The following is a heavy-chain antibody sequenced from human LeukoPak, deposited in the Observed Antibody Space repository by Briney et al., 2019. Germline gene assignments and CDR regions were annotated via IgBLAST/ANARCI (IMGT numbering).Heavy chain of an antibody. CDR2: IIPIFCTA. CDR3: ARDSYGDYGDNWFDP. J-gene: IGHJ5*02. Sequence: ASVEVSWKGSGGTFSSYAIIWVAQAPGPGLEWMGRIIPIFCTANYAQKFQGKVTITTDESTSTAYMELSSLRSEDTAVYYCARDSYGDYGDNWFDPWGQGTLVTVSS. CDR1: GGTFSSYA. V-gene: IGHV1-69*05. D-gene: IGHD4-17*01.